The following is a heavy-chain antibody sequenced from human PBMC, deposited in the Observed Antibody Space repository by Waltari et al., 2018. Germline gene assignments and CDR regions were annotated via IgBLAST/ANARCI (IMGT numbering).Heavy chain of an antibody. V-gene: IGHV3-23*03. CDR1: GFTFSDYA. D-gene: IGHD2-21*01. CDR3: AKDLGGTDWSHYFDS. Sequence: EVQLLESGGGVAQPGGSLRLSCAASGFTFSDYAMSWVRPAPGKGLEWVSVVYSGGSTTYYSDSVKGRFTISRDDSKNTMFLQMNSLRAEDTAIYYCAKDLGGTDWSHYFDSWGQGTLIAVSS. CDR2: VYSGGSTT. J-gene: IGHJ4*02.